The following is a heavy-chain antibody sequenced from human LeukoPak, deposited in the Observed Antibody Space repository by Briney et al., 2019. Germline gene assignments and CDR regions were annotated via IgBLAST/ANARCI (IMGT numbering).Heavy chain of an antibody. CDR2: ISTSSSYI. J-gene: IGHJ6*03. V-gene: IGHV3-21*04. CDR3: AKDGGEYYDILTGYYPRLYYMDV. Sequence: GGSLRLSCAASGFTFSSYSMNWVRQAPGKGLEWVSSISTSSSYIYYADSVKGRFTIFRDNARNSLFLQMNSLRAEDTAVYYCAKDGGEYYDILTGYYPRLYYMDVWGKGTTATISS. D-gene: IGHD3-9*01. CDR1: GFTFSSYS.